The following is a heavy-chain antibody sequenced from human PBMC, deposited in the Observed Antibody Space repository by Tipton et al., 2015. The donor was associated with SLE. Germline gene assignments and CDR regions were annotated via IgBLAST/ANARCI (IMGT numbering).Heavy chain of an antibody. CDR1: GGSISSGTYY. CDR3: ARHYDSTGYYGGGPRYYFDN. V-gene: IGHV4-61*02. D-gene: IGHD3-22*01. J-gene: IGHJ4*02. CDR2: IYTSGST. Sequence: TLSLTCTVSGGSISSGTYYWSWIRQPAGKGLEWIGRIYTSGSTHYDSSLKSRVTISVDSSKVQFSLKLSSVTAADTAVYYCARHYDSTGYYGGGPRYYFDNWGRGTLVTVSS.